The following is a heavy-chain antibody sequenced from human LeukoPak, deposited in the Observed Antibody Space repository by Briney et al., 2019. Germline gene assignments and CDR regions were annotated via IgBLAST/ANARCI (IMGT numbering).Heavy chain of an antibody. CDR2: IKQDGSEQ. CDR1: GFTFSRYW. CDR3: ARDPDYYYFDY. V-gene: IGHV3-7*04. Sequence: GGSLRLSCAASGFTFSRYWMSWVRQAPGKGLEWVANIKQDGSEQYYVDSVKGRFTISRDNAKNSLYLQMNSLRAEDTTVYYCARDPDYYYFDYWGQGTLVTVSS. D-gene: IGHD4-11*01. J-gene: IGHJ4*02.